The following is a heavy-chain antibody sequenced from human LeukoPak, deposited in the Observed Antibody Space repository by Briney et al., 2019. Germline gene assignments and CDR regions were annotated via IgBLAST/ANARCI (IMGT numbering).Heavy chain of an antibody. V-gene: IGHV3-48*02. J-gene: IGHJ3*02. CDR3: ARGVEGSSYYDSSGKGNALDI. Sequence: GGSLRRSCAASGFTFSSYSMNWVRQAPGKGLEWVSYINSNSKTIYYADSVKDRFTISRDNAKNSLYLQMDSLRDEDTAVYYCARGVEGSSYYDSSGKGNALDIWGQGTVVTASS. CDR2: INSNSKTI. D-gene: IGHD3-22*01. CDR1: GFTFSSYS.